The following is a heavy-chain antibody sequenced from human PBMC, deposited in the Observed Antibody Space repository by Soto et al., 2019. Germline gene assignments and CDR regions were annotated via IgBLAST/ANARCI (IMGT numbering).Heavy chain of an antibody. D-gene: IGHD5-18*01. Sequence: EVQLVESGGGLVKPGGSLRLSCAASGFTFSNAWMNWVRQAPGKGLEWVGRIKSKTDGGTTDYAAPVKGRFTISRDDSKNTLYLQMNSLKTEDTAVYYCTTDLERGCSYDRFDYWGQGTLVTVSS. V-gene: IGHV3-15*07. CDR2: IKSKTDGGTT. CDR1: GFTFSNAW. CDR3: TTDLERGCSYDRFDY. J-gene: IGHJ4*02.